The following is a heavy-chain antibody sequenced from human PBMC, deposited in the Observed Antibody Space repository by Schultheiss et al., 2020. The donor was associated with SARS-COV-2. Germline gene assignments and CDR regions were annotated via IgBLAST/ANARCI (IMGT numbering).Heavy chain of an antibody. CDR1: GGSFSDYY. D-gene: IGHD3-10*01. CDR2: INHSGST. Sequence: SETLSLTCAVYGGSFSDYYWSWIRQPPGKGLEWIGEINHSGSTNYNPSLKSRVTISVDTSKNQFSLKLNSVTAADTAVYYCAKGRGLGSYYAYWGQGTLVTVSS. V-gene: IGHV4-34*01. CDR3: AKGRGLGSYYAY. J-gene: IGHJ4*02.